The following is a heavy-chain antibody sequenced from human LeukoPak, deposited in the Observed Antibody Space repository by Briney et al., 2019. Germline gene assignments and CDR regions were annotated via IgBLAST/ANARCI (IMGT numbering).Heavy chain of an antibody. CDR3: ARDFYASGFYFWFDP. V-gene: IGHV4-4*07. J-gene: IGHJ5*02. D-gene: IGHD2/OR15-2a*01. Sequence: SETLSLTCTVSGGYTGSHYWSWIGQPAEKGLEWIGRISPSGTTHYNPSLGSRVTMSVDTSKNYFSLRLSSVTAADTAVYYCARDFYASGFYFWFDPWGQGILVTVSS. CDR2: ISPSGTT. CDR1: GGYTGSHY.